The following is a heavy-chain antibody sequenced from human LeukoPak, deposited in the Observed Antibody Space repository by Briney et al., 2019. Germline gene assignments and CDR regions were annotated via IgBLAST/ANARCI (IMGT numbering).Heavy chain of an antibody. Sequence: GGSLRLSCAASGFTFSNYAMSWVRQAPGKGLEWVSGLSGSGGATYYADSVKGRFTISRDNSKNTLYLQMSGLRAEDTAVYYCAKKVITYYYGMDVWGQGTTVTVSS. CDR3: AKKVITYYYGMDV. D-gene: IGHD2-21*01. V-gene: IGHV3-23*01. CDR2: LSGSGGAT. CDR1: GFTFSNYA. J-gene: IGHJ6*02.